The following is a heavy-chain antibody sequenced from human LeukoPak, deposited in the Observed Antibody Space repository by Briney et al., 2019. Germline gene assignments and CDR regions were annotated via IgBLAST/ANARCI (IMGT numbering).Heavy chain of an antibody. J-gene: IGHJ4*02. Sequence: PGGSLRLSCVASGFTFSNSWMHWVRQAPGKGLVWVSRTNSDGSTTNYADSVKGRFTISRDNAKNTLYLQMNSLRAEDTAVYYCARALGSPSDFWGQGTLVSVSS. V-gene: IGHV3-74*01. CDR2: TNSDGSTT. CDR1: GFTFSNSW. D-gene: IGHD1-26*01. CDR3: ARALGSPSDF.